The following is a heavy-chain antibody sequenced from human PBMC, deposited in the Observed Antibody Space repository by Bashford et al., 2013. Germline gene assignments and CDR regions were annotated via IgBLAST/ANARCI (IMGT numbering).Heavy chain of an antibody. Sequence: GESLKISCKVYGYTFKTYWIGWVRQRPGEGLELMGIIYPGDSDTRYSPSFQGQVTISADKSISTAYLQWSSLKASDTAMYYCASYLTTFYYWGQGTLVTVSS. CDR2: IYPGDSDT. D-gene: IGHD4-11*01. CDR3: ASYLTTFYY. V-gene: IGHV5-51*01. J-gene: IGHJ4*02. CDR1: GYTFKTYW.